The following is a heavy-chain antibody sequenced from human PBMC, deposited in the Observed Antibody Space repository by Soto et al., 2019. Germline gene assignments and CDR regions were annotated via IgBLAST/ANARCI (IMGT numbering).Heavy chain of an antibody. Sequence: QVQLVESGGGVVQPGRSLRLSCAASGFTFSSYAMHWVRQAPGKGLEWVAVISYDGSNKYYADSVKGRFTISRDNSKNTLYLQRNSRRAEDTAVYYCARDKAATNYYYYGMDVWGQGTTFTVSS. CDR2: ISYDGSNK. J-gene: IGHJ6*02. D-gene: IGHD5-12*01. V-gene: IGHV3-30-3*01. CDR1: GFTFSSYA. CDR3: ARDKAATNYYYYGMDV.